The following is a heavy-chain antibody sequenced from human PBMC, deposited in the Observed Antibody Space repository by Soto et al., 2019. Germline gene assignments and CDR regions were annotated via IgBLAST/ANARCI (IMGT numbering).Heavy chain of an antibody. CDR1: GYTFTSYA. Sequence: ASVKVSCKASGYTFTSYAMHWVRQAPGQRLEWMGWINAGNGNTKYSQKFQGRVTITRDTSASTAYMELSSLRSEDTAVYYCARYPSGGDRRGYGGQGPLVTVS. CDR3: ARYPSGGDRRGY. V-gene: IGHV1-3*01. J-gene: IGHJ4*02. CDR2: INAGNGNT. D-gene: IGHD2-21*01.